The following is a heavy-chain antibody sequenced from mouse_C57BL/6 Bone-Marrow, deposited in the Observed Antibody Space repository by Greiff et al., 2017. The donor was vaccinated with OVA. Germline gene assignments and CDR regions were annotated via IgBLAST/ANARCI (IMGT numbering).Heavy chain of an antibody. CDR3: ARGVAKAY. Sequence: VQLQQSGPELVKPGASVKISCKASGYTFTDYYMNWVKQSHGKSLEWIGDINPNNGGTSYNQKFKGKATLTVDKSSSTAYMEIRSLTSEDSAVYYCARGVAKAYWGQGTLVTVSA. CDR1: GYTFTDYY. V-gene: IGHV1-26*01. D-gene: IGHD1-1*02. J-gene: IGHJ3*01. CDR2: INPNNGGT.